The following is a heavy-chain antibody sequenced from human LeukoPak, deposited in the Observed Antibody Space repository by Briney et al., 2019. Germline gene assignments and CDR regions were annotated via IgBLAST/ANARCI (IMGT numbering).Heavy chain of an antibody. CDR1: GGSLSSSSSY. Sequence: SETLSLTCTVSGGSLSSSSSYWGWVRQPPGRGLEWLGSIYYCGSLYYNPSLKSRVTISVDTSKNQFSLKLSSVTAADTAVYYCARRERAQNFDYWGQGTLVTVSS. J-gene: IGHJ4*02. V-gene: IGHV4-39*01. CDR3: ARRERAQNFDY. CDR2: IYYCGSL.